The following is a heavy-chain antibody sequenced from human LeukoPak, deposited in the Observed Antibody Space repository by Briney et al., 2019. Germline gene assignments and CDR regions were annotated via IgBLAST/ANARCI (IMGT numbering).Heavy chain of an antibody. D-gene: IGHD5-24*01. CDR3: ARHSGLHGNLDY. Sequence: SETLSLTCTVSGGSISSSNYYWGWIRQPPGKGLEWIGGIYYSGSTYYNPSLKRRVTISVEKSQNHFSLQLSSVTDADTAVYYCARHSGLHGNLDYWGQGTLVTVSS. CDR1: GGSISSSNYY. CDR2: IYYSGST. V-gene: IGHV4-39*01. J-gene: IGHJ4*02.